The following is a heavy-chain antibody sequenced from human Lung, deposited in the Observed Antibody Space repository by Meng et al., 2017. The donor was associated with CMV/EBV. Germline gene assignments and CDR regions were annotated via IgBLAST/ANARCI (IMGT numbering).Heavy chain of an antibody. CDR2: ISNSGST. D-gene: IGHD2-15*01. V-gene: IGHV4-59*01. CDR1: GGSISTYY. J-gene: IGHJ6*02. Sequence: SXTLSLXCTVSGGSISTYYWNWLRQLPGKGLEWIGYISNSGSTDYHPSFKSRVTIPVDTSKNQFSLKLTSVTAADTAVYYCARFDMDVEGYYGMDVWGQGTTVTVSS. CDR3: ARFDMDVEGYYGMDV.